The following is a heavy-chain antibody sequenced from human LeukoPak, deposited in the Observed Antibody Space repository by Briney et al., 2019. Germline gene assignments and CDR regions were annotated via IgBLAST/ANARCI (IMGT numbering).Heavy chain of an antibody. V-gene: IGHV3-23*01. J-gene: IGHJ4*02. Sequence: PGGSLRLSCAASGFTFSSYAMSWVRQAPGKGLEWVSAISGSGGSTYYADSVKGRFTISRDNSKNTLYLQMNSLRAEDTAVYYCARQYSSSWYGNYFDYWGQGTLVTVSS. CDR1: GFTFSSYA. CDR2: ISGSGGST. CDR3: ARQYSSSWYGNYFDY. D-gene: IGHD6-13*01.